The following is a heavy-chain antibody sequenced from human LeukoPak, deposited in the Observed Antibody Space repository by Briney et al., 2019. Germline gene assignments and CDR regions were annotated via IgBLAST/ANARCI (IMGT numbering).Heavy chain of an antibody. CDR1: GFTLSDYW. CDR3: VRGGRGERPNH. CDR2: IKQDGSEK. V-gene: IGHV3-7*01. D-gene: IGHD1-26*01. Sequence: PGGSLRLSCAASGFTLSDYWMNWVRQAPRKGLEWVANIKQDGSEKKYVDSVKGRFTISRDNAKNSVYLQMNSLGVEDTAVYYCVRGGRGERPNHWGQGTLVTVSS. J-gene: IGHJ5*02.